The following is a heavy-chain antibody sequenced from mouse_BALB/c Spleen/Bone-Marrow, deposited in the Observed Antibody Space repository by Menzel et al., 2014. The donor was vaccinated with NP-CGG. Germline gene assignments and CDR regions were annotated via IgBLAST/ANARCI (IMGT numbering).Heavy chain of an antibody. V-gene: IGHV1-31*01. Sequence: EVQLQESGPELVKPGASVKISSKASGYSFTGYYMHWVKQSHVKSLEWIGRINPYNGATSYNQNFKDKASLTVDKSSNTAYMELHSLTSEDSAVYYCARYDYYGSSFFDYWGQGTTLTVSS. CDR1: GYSFTGYY. CDR2: INPYNGAT. J-gene: IGHJ2*01. D-gene: IGHD1-1*01. CDR3: ARYDYYGSSFFDY.